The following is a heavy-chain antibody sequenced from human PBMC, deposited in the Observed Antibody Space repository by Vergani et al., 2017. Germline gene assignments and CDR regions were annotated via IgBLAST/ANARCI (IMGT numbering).Heavy chain of an antibody. V-gene: IGHV3-33*01. CDR2: IWYDGSNK. D-gene: IGHD4-17*01. CDR3: ARDRYGDSWD. Sequence: QVQLVESGGGVVQPGGSLRLSCAASGFTFSSYGMHWVRQGPGKGLEWVAVIWYDGSNKDYADSVKGRFTISRDNSKNTLYLQMNSLRVEDTAVYYCARDRYGDSWDWGQGTLVTVSS. CDR1: GFTFSSYG. J-gene: IGHJ4*02.